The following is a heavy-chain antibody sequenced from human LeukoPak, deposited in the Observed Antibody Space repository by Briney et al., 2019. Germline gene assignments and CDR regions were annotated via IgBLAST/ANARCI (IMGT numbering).Heavy chain of an antibody. CDR3: TTDETEGRFDP. V-gene: IGHV3-15*01. CDR2: IKSKTDGGTT. Sequence: GGSLRLSCLASGFTFSSYAIHWVRQAPGKGLEWVGRIKSKTDGGTTDYAAPVKGRFTISRDDSKNTLYLQMNSLKTEDTAVYYCTTDETEGRFDPWGQGTLVTVSS. CDR1: GFTFSSYA. J-gene: IGHJ5*02.